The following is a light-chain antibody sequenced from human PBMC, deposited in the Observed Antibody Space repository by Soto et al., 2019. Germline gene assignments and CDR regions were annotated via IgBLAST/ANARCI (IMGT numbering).Light chain of an antibody. V-gene: IGKV3-11*01. CDR1: QSVSVS. Sequence: EGLLTQSPAILSLSPKERATLSCRASQSVSVSFAGYHHNPGQAPRPLIYSASDRAPGITARFSGSGAGTEFSLPIISLEQEDFAVDYCQERNSRSRGTFGAGTKVDIK. CDR2: SAS. CDR3: QERNSRSRGT. J-gene: IGKJ4*01.